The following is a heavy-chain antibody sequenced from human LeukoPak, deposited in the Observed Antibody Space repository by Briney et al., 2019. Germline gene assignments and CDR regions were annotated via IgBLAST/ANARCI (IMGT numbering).Heavy chain of an antibody. D-gene: IGHD6-19*01. CDR3: ARGNPSLYSSGWYPFDY. J-gene: IGHJ4*02. Sequence: SQTLSLTCTVSGGSISSGSYYWSWIRQPAGKGLEWIGRIYTSGSTNYNPSLKSRVTISVDTSKNQFSLKLSSVAAADTALYYCARGNPSLYSSGWYPFDYWGQGTLVIVSS. V-gene: IGHV4-61*02. CDR2: IYTSGST. CDR1: GGSISSGSYY.